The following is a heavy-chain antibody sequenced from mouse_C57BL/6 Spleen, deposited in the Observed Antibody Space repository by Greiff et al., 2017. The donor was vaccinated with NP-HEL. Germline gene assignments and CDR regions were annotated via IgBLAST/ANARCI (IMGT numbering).Heavy chain of an antibody. CDR3: ARTTTVVADY. J-gene: IGHJ2*01. D-gene: IGHD1-1*01. CDR1: GYAFSSSW. Sequence: VQLQQSGPELVKPGASVKISCKASGYAFSSSWMNWVKQRPGKGLEWIGRIYPGDGDTNYNGKFKGKATLTADKSSSTAYMQLSSLTSEDSAVYFCARTTTVVADYWGQSTTLTVSS. V-gene: IGHV1-82*01. CDR2: IYPGDGDT.